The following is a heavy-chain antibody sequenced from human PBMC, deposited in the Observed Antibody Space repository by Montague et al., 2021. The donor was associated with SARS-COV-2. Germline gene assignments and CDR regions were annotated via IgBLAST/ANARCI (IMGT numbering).Heavy chain of an antibody. Sequence: SETLSLTCTVSGGGSISSSHWWSWVRQPPGKGLEWIGEIYHDGSTNYNPSLKSRLTISVDKSKNQSSLKLSSVTAADTAVYYCARFTSTGSGSYYIFDYWGQGTLVTVSS. CDR3: ARFTSTGSGSYYIFDY. CDR1: GGGSISSSHW. D-gene: IGHD1-26*01. J-gene: IGHJ4*02. CDR2: IYHDGST. V-gene: IGHV4-4*02.